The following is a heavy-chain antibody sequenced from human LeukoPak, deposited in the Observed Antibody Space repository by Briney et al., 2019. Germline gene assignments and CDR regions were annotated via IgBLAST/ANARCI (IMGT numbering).Heavy chain of an antibody. CDR2: IYYSGST. CDR3: ARGSAQWLDPRGFDP. D-gene: IGHD6-19*01. CDR1: GGSISSSSYY. Sequence: SETLSLTCTVSGGSISSSSYYWGWIRQPPGKGLEWIGSIYYSGSTYYNPSLKSRVTISVDTSKNQFSLKLSSVTAADTAVYYCARGSAQWLDPRGFDPWGQGTLVTVSS. J-gene: IGHJ5*02. V-gene: IGHV4-39*07.